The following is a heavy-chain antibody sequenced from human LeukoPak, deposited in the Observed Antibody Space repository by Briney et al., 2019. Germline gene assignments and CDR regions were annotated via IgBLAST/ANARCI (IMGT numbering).Heavy chain of an antibody. Sequence: PSETLSLTCTVSGGSISSYYWSWIRQPPGKGLEWIGYIYYSGSTNHNPSLKSRVTISVDTSKNQFSLKLSSVTAADTAVYYCARHSPLVGATPWGQGTLVTVSS. D-gene: IGHD1-26*01. J-gene: IGHJ5*02. CDR2: IYYSGST. V-gene: IGHV4-59*08. CDR3: ARHSPLVGATP. CDR1: GGSISSYY.